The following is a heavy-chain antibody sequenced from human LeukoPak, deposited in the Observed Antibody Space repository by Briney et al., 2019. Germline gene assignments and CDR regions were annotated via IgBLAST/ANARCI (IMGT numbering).Heavy chain of an antibody. Sequence: SETLSLTCTVSGGSISSYYWSWIRQPTGKGREWIGYIDTSGSTNYNRSRKSRVTISVDTSKNQFSLQLISVTAADTAVYYCARLVEMATMTQNYYYYYLDVWGKGTTVTVSS. CDR2: IDTSGST. CDR1: GGSISSYY. D-gene: IGHD5-24*01. J-gene: IGHJ6*03. V-gene: IGHV4-4*09. CDR3: ARLVEMATMTQNYYYYYLDV.